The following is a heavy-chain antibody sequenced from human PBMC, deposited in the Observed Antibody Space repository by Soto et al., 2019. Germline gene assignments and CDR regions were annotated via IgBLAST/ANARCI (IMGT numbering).Heavy chain of an antibody. Sequence: QVQLQESGPGVVQPSETLSLTCSVSGDSISYYYWSWIRQPPGGGLEWIGYVHNSDTGDYTPSLQSRLTISMDTSKNHFSLILGSVTAAATAVYFCARHKTHGAGFVPPYCFDSWGQGTLVTVSS. D-gene: IGHD2-8*01. V-gene: IGHV4-59*08. J-gene: IGHJ4*02. CDR3: ARHKTHGAGFVPPYCFDS. CDR2: VHNSDTG. CDR1: GDSISYYY.